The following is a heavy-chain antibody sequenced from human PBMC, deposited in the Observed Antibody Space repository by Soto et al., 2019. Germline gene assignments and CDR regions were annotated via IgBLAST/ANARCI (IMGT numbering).Heavy chain of an antibody. CDR1: GFTFINYA. Sequence: PGGSLRLSCAASGFTFINYAMSWVRQAPGKGLEWVSVIRARGGSTDYADSVKGRFTISRDISKNTLYLQMNSLRAEDTAVYYCAKDPVGCSSTSCPYGGYYGMDVWGQGTTVTVSS. CDR2: IRARGGST. D-gene: IGHD2-2*01. J-gene: IGHJ6*02. CDR3: AKDPVGCSSTSCPYGGYYGMDV. V-gene: IGHV3-23*01.